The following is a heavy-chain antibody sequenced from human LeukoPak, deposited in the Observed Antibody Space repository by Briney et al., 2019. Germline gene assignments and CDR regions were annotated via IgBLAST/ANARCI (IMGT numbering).Heavy chain of an antibody. Sequence: SETLSLTCAVSGGSISTYYWNWIRQPPGKGLEWIGYIYYTGNTNYNPSLKSRVTVSVDTSKNQFSLKLSSVTAADTAVYYCARAFGNFPNAFDIWGQGTMVTVSS. CDR3: ARAFGNFPNAFDI. J-gene: IGHJ3*02. V-gene: IGHV4-59*01. D-gene: IGHD4-23*01. CDR1: GGSISTYY. CDR2: IYYTGNT.